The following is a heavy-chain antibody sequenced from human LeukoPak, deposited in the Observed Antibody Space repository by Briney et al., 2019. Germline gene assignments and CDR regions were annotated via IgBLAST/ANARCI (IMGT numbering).Heavy chain of an antibody. CDR1: GFTFSDYY. J-gene: IGHJ5*02. CDR2: ISSSGSTI. D-gene: IGHD2-2*01. V-gene: IGHV3-11*01. CDR3: ARERSTSSRNWFDP. Sequence: GGSLRLSCAASGFTFSDYYMSWIRQAPGKGLEWVSYISSSGSTIYYAHSVKGRFTISRDNAKNSLYLQMNSLRAEDTAVYYCARERSTSSRNWFDPWGQGTLVTVSS.